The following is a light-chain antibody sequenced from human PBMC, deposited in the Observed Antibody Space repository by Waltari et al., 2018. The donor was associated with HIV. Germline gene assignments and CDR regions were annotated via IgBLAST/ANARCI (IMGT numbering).Light chain of an antibody. CDR1: QNVDNW. V-gene: IGKV1-5*03. CDR2: KTS. J-gene: IGKJ5*01. CDR3: QQYKSYSLT. Sequence: DIQMTQSPSTLSASVGDRVITTCRSSQNVDNWMAWYQQRPGSAPKVLIYKTSTLQTGVPSRFSGSGSGTEFSLTISSLQPDDFATYYCQQYKSYSLTFGQGTRLEIK.